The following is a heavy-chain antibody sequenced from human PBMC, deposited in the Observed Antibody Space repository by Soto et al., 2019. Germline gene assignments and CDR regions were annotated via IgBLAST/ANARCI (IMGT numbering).Heavy chain of an antibody. Sequence: GGSLRLSCAASGFTFSSYGMHWVRQAPGKGLEWVSSISSSSSYIYYADSVKGRFTISRDNAKNSLYLQMNSLRAEDTAVYYCARDLPLYSSSWYVDYWGQGTLVTVS. D-gene: IGHD6-13*01. CDR2: ISSSSSYI. CDR1: GFTFSSYG. J-gene: IGHJ4*02. V-gene: IGHV3-21*01. CDR3: ARDLPLYSSSWYVDY.